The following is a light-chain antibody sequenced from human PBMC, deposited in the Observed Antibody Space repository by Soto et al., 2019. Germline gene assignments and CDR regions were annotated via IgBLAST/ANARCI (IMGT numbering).Light chain of an antibody. CDR2: DAS. Sequence: EMVLTQSPATLSLSPGERATLSCRASQSVSSYLAWYQQKPGQAPRRLISDASNRATGIPARFSGSGSGTDFTLTISSLEPEDYAVYYCQQRSNWPKITFGQGKRLEIQ. J-gene: IGKJ5*01. CDR3: QQRSNWPKIT. V-gene: IGKV3-11*01. CDR1: QSVSSY.